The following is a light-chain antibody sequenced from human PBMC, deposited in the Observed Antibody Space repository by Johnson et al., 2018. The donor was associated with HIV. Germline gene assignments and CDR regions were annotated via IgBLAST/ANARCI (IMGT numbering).Light chain of an antibody. CDR1: SSNIGNNY. CDR2: ENK. J-gene: IGLJ1*01. CDR3: GTWDSSLSVYV. V-gene: IGLV1-51*02. Sequence: QSVLTQPPSVSAAPGQKVTISCSGSSSNIGNNYVSWYQQLPGTAPKRLIHENKKRPSGIPDRFSGSKSGTSATMGITGLQTGDESDYYCGTWDSSLSVYVFGTGTKVTVL.